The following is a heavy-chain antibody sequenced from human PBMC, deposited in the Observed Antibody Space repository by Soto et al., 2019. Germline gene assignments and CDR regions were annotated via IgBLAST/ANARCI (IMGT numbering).Heavy chain of an antibody. CDR2: IVVGSGNT. CDR3: AAEGYGIVALDY. D-gene: IGHD3-22*01. Sequence: SVKVSCKASGFTFTSSAVQWVRQARGQRLEWIGWIVVGSGNTNYAQKFQERVTITRDMSTSTAYMELSSLRSEDTAVYYCAAEGYGIVALDYWGQGTLVTVSS. CDR1: GFTFTSSA. J-gene: IGHJ4*02. V-gene: IGHV1-58*01.